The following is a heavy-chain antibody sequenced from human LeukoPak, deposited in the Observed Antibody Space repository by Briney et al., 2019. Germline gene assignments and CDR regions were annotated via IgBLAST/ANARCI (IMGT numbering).Heavy chain of an antibody. J-gene: IGHJ4*02. CDR1: GYTFTNFW. Sequence: GESLKISCKASGYTFTNFWISWVRQMPGKGLEWMGRIDPSDSYSNYSPSFQGHVTISTDKSISTAYLQWSSLKASDTAMYYCARHSDGGRYYWGRGTLVTVSS. CDR3: ARHSDGGRYY. V-gene: IGHV5-10-1*01. D-gene: IGHD4-23*01. CDR2: IDPSDSYS.